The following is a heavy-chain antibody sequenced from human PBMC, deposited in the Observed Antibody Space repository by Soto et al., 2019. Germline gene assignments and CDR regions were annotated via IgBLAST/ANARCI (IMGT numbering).Heavy chain of an antibody. Sequence: SSETLSLTCTVSGGSVSSGSYYWSWIRQPPGKGLEWIGYIYYSGSTNYNPSLKSRVTISVDTSKNQFSLKLSSVTAGDTAVYYCAREKPDFWGGYWLNWFDPWGQGTLVTVS. D-gene: IGHD3-3*01. CDR1: GGSVSSGSYY. CDR2: IYYSGST. CDR3: AREKPDFWGGYWLNWFDP. V-gene: IGHV4-61*01. J-gene: IGHJ5*02.